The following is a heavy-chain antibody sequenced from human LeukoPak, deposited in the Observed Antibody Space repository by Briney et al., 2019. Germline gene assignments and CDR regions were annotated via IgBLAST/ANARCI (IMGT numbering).Heavy chain of an antibody. CDR2: IYYSGTT. D-gene: IGHD3-22*01. CDR3: ARLGRGDSSGYYPFFDY. Sequence: SETLSLTCTVSGGSIRSYCWNWIRQPPGKGLEWIGYIYYSGTTNYNPSLKSRVTISVDTSKNQFSLKLSSVTAADTAVYYCARLGRGDSSGYYPFFDYWGQGTLVTVSS. V-gene: IGHV4-59*01. CDR1: GGSIRSYC. J-gene: IGHJ4*02.